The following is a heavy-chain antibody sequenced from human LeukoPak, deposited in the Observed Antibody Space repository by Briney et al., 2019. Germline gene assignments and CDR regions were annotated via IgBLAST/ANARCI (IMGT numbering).Heavy chain of an antibody. D-gene: IGHD5-18*01. V-gene: IGHV3-7*01. J-gene: IGHJ4*02. Sequence: GGSLRLSCAASGFTFNTYWMSWVRQAPGKGLEWAANIKQDGSEKFYVDSVKGRFTISRDNAKNLLYLQMKSLRAEDTAVYYCAKGDSHLDYWGQGTLVTVSS. CDR2: IKQDGSEK. CDR3: AKGDSHLDY. CDR1: GFTFNTYW.